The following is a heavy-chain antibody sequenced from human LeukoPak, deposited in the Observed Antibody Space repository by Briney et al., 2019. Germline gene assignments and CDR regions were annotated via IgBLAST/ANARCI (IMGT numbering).Heavy chain of an antibody. CDR3: ARSITVTRLGNWFDP. CDR1: GGSISSGSYY. Sequence: SETLSLTCTVSGGSISSGSYYWSWIRQPAGKGLEWIGHIYYSGSTKYNPSLESRVTISVDTSKNQFSLKLSSVTAADTAVYYCARSITVTRLGNWFDPWGQGTLVTVSS. V-gene: IGHV4-61*10. CDR2: IYYSGST. J-gene: IGHJ5*02. D-gene: IGHD4-11*01.